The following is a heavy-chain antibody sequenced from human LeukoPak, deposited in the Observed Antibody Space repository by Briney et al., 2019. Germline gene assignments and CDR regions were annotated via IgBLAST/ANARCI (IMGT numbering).Heavy chain of an antibody. J-gene: IGHJ4*02. Sequence: SETLSLTCTVSGGSISSYYWSWIRQPAGKGLEWTGRIYTSGSTNYNPSLKSRVTMSVDTSKNQFSLKLSSMTAADTAVYYCAREGNWAFFDYWGQGTLVTVSS. CDR2: IYTSGST. CDR3: AREGNWAFFDY. V-gene: IGHV4-4*07. D-gene: IGHD7-27*01. CDR1: GGSISSYY.